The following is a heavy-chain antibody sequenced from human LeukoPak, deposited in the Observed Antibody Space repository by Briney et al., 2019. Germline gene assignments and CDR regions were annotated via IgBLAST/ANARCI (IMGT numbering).Heavy chain of an antibody. V-gene: IGHV1-8*01. Sequence: ASVKVSCKASGYTFTSYDINWVRQATGQGLEWMGWMNPNSGNTGYAQKFQGRVTMTRDTSISTAYMELSRLRSDDTAVYYCAREVGGSYCSGGSCYGAYYYYYMDVWGKGTTVTVSS. CDR3: AREVGGSYCSGGSCYGAYYYYYMDV. CDR2: MNPNSGNT. D-gene: IGHD2-15*01. J-gene: IGHJ6*03. CDR1: GYTFTSYD.